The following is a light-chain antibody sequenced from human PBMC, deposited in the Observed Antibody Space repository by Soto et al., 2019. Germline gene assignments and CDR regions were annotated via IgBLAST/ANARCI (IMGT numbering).Light chain of an antibody. J-gene: IGKJ5*01. CDR3: QQYKSWHPIT. CDR1: SSLNTD. V-gene: IGKV3-15*01. CDR2: GAS. Sequence: EILMTQSPASLSGSPVETATLYCRASSSLNTDLAWYQQKPGQAPRLLLYGASTRATGVPPRFSGGGSGTEFTLTISSLQSEDSAIYYCQQYKSWHPITFGQGTRLEIK.